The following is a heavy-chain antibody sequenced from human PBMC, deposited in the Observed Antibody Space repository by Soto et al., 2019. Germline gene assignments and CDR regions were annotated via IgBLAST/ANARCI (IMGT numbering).Heavy chain of an antibody. V-gene: IGHV4-39*02. Sequence: SETLSLTCTVSGRSISSSSYYWGWIRQPPGKGLEWIGSIYCSGSTYYNPSLKSRVTISVDTSKNHFSLKLSSVTAADTAVYYCATQEVGGTYVYTFDPWGQGTLVTVS. J-gene: IGHJ5*02. CDR1: GRSISSSSYY. CDR3: ATQEVGGTYVYTFDP. CDR2: IYCSGST. D-gene: IGHD1-26*01.